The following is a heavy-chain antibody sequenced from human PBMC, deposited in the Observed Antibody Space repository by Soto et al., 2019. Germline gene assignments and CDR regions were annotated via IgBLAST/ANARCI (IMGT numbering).Heavy chain of an antibody. CDR1: GFTFSNYG. Sequence: QVQLVESGGGVVQPGRSLRLSCAASGFTFSNYGMHWVRQAPGKGLEWVAVIWYDGSNKYYADSVKGRFTISRDNSKNTLYLQMNSLRAEDTAVYYCARGRGGSLYYFDYWGQGTLVTVSS. J-gene: IGHJ4*02. CDR2: IWYDGSNK. V-gene: IGHV3-33*01. D-gene: IGHD1-26*01. CDR3: ARGRGGSLYYFDY.